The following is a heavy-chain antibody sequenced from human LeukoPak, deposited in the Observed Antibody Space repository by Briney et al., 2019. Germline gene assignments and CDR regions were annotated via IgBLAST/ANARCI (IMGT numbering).Heavy chain of an antibody. J-gene: IGHJ4*02. CDR3: ARDRFYDFWSGYGDY. Sequence: SVKVSCKASEGTFSSYAISWVRQAPGQGLEWMGGIIPIFGTANYAQKFQGRVTITADESTSTAYMELSSLRSEDTAVYYCARDRFYDFWSGYGDYWGQGTLVTVSS. CDR1: EGTFSSYA. V-gene: IGHV1-69*13. D-gene: IGHD3-3*01. CDR2: IIPIFGTA.